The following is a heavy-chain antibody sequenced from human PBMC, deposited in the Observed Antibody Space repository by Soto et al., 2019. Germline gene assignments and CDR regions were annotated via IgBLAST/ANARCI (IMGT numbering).Heavy chain of an antibody. CDR2: TYYRSNWRH. CDR3: ARGAAGSGFEP. Sequence: SQTLSLTCAISGDSVSSNTAAWNWIRSSPSRGLEWLGRTYYRSNWRHDYAVSVKSRITVNPDTSKNPFSPQLNSVTPDDTAVYYCARGAAGSGFEPWGQGTLVTVCS. D-gene: IGHD2-15*01. CDR1: GDSVSSNTAA. J-gene: IGHJ5*02. V-gene: IGHV6-1*01.